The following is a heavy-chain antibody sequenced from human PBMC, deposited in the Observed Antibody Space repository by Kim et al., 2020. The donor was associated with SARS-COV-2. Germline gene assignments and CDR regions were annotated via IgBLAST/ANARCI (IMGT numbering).Heavy chain of an antibody. D-gene: IGHD2-21*01. V-gene: IGHV4-34*01. CDR2: T. Sequence: TASNTALKSRVTISVDTSKDQFALNLSSVTAADTAVYYCARGSFPYYFDFWGQGTLVTVSS. J-gene: IGHJ4*02. CDR3: ARGSFPYYFDF.